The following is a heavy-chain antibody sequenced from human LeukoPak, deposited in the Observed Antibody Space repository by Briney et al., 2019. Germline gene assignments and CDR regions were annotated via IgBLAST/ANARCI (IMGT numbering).Heavy chain of an antibody. Sequence: SETLSLTCTVSGGSIISGGSYWGWIRQPPGKGLEWIGSVYYSGISYYNPSLRSRVSISVDTSKNQFSLRLSALTAADTGVSYCSRRACSQSNCFYWYFDVWGRGTLLTVSS. CDR3: SRRACSQSNCFYWYFDV. CDR1: GGSIISGGSY. V-gene: IGHV4-39*07. D-gene: IGHD2-15*01. J-gene: IGHJ2*01. CDR2: VYYSGIS.